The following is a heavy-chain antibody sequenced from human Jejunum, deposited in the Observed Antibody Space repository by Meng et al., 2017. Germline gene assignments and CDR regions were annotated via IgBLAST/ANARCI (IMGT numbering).Heavy chain of an antibody. CDR1: GGPSSSAAYY. D-gene: IGHD6-6*01. CDR2: IYYSGGT. Sequence: VRSPEADPGVVLPSETPSLPCTVAGGPSSSAAYYWNCIRQPPGKGLEWIGYIYYSGGTTYSPSLNSRVTISIDTAKNQVSLKVSSVTAADTAVYYCAHSSSSSSFGFDYWGQGTLVTVSS. CDR3: AHSSSSSSFGFDY. V-gene: IGHV4-61*08. J-gene: IGHJ4*02.